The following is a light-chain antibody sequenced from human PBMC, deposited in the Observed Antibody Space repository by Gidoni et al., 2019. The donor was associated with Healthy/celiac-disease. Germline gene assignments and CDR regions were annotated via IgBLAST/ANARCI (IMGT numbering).Light chain of an antibody. Sequence: QSVLTQPPSVSGAPVQRVTISCTGSSSNIGAGYDVHWYQQLPGTAPKLLIYGNSNRPSGFPDRFSGSKSGTSASLAITGLQAEDEADYYCQSYDSSLSGLWVFGGGTKLTVL. CDR3: QSYDSSLSGLWV. J-gene: IGLJ3*02. CDR1: SSNIGAGYD. CDR2: GNS. V-gene: IGLV1-40*01.